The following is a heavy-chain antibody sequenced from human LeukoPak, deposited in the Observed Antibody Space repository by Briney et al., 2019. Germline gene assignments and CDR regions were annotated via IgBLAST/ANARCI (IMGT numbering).Heavy chain of an antibody. D-gene: IGHD3-10*01. CDR2: ISGSGGGT. J-gene: IGHJ4*02. CDR3: AKAKGPSMVRGSFDY. V-gene: IGHV3-23*01. Sequence: GGSLRLSCAASGFTFSSNAMSWVRQAPGKGLEWVSAISGSGGGTYYADSVKGRFTISRDNSKNTLYLQMNSLRAEDTAVYYCAKAKGPSMVRGSFDYWGQGTLVTVSS. CDR1: GFTFSSNA.